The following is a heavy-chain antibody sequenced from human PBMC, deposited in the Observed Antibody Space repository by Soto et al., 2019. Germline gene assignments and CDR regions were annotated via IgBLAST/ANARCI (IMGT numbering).Heavy chain of an antibody. V-gene: IGHV1-8*01. CDR2: MNPNSGNT. D-gene: IGHD1-1*01. J-gene: IGHJ6*03. Sequence: ASVKVSCKASGYTFTSYDINWVRQATGQGLEWMGWMNPNSGNTGYAQKFQGRVTMTRNTSISTAYMELSSLRSEDTAVYYCARGQLEPRYLFYYYYMDVWGKGTTVTVSS. CDR1: GYTFTSYD. CDR3: ARGQLEPRYLFYYYYMDV.